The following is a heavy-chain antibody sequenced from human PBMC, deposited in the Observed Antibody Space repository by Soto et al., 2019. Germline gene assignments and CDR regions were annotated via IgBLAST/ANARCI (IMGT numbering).Heavy chain of an antibody. Sequence: PSETLSLTCTVSGGSISRGDYYWSWIRQPPGKGLEWIGYIYYSGSTYYNPSLKSRVTISVDTSKNQFSLKLSSVTAADTAVYYCARGENYGSGPPVFEYWGQGTLVTSPQ. V-gene: IGHV4-30-4*01. CDR2: IYYSGST. CDR1: GGSISRGDYY. CDR3: ARGENYGSGPPVFEY. J-gene: IGHJ4*02. D-gene: IGHD3-10*01.